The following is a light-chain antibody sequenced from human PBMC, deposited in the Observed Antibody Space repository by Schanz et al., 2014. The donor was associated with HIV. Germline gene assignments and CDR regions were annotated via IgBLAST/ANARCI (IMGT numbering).Light chain of an antibody. V-gene: IGKV1-5*01. CDR1: QSIGNS. CDR3: QQYNSYSPMYT. CDR2: GAS. J-gene: IGKJ2*01. Sequence: DIQMTQSPSTLSASVGDRITITCRASQSIGNSLAWFQQKPGRAPQLLIYGASALKPGVPATFSGSGSWTEFTLTNRSLQPDDFATYYCQQYNSYSPMYTFGQGTKLEIK.